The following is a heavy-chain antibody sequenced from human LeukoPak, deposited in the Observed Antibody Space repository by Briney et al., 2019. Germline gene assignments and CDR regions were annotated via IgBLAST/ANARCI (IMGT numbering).Heavy chain of an antibody. Sequence: SETLSLTCAVSGGSISSGGYSWSWIRQPPGKGLEWIGYIYHSGSTYYNPSLKSRVTISVDRSKSQFSLKLSSVTAADTAVYYCARLVERSYQFDYWGQGTLVTVSS. CDR2: IYHSGST. CDR1: GGSISSGGYS. CDR3: ARLVERSYQFDY. J-gene: IGHJ4*02. D-gene: IGHD1-26*01. V-gene: IGHV4-30-2*01.